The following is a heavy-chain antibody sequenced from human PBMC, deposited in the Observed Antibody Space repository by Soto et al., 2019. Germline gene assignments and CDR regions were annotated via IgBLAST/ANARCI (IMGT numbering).Heavy chain of an antibody. J-gene: IGHJ4*02. V-gene: IGHV3-66*01. D-gene: IGHD6-6*01. Sequence: GGSLRLSCAASGFTVSSNYMSWVRQAPGKGLEWVSVIYSGGSTYYADSVKGRFTISRDNSKNTLYLQMNSLRAEDTAVYYCAREDYSSSSHSNYWGQGTLVTVSS. CDR3: AREDYSSSSHSNY. CDR2: IYSGGST. CDR1: GFTVSSNY.